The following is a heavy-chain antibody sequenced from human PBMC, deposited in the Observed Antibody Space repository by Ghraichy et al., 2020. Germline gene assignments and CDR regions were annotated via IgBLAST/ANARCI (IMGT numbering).Heavy chain of an antibody. CDR1: GYTFTGYY. V-gene: IGHV1-2*06. CDR3: ARDFFSSITSPNYYYGMDV. CDR2: IDPNSGAT. Sequence: ASVKVSCKASGYTFTGYYMNWVRQAPGQGLEWMGRIDPNSGATNYAQKFQGRVTMTRDTSISTAYVELCRLRSDDTAVYYCARDFFSSITSPNYYYGMDVWSHGTTVTVSS. D-gene: IGHD1-14*01. J-gene: IGHJ6*02.